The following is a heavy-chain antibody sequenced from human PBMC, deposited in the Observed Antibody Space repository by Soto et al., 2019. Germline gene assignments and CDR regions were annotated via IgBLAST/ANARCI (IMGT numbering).Heavy chain of an antibody. CDR2: IVVGSGNT. Sequence: VKVSCKASGFTFTSSAMQWVRQARGQRLEWIGWIVVGSGNTNYAQKFQERVTITRDMSTSTAYMELSSLRSEDTAVYYCAADPYCSSTSCYWGFDPWGQGTLVTVSS. CDR1: GFTFTSSA. J-gene: IGHJ5*02. CDR3: AADPYCSSTSCYWGFDP. V-gene: IGHV1-58*02. D-gene: IGHD2-2*01.